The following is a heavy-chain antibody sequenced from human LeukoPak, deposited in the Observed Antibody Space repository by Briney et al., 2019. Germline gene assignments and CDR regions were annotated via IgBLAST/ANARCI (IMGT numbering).Heavy chain of an antibody. CDR1: GGSFSGYD. CDR3: ARLQYCSGTSCYWFDP. Sequence: PSETLSLTCAVYGGSFSGYDWSWIRQPPGKGLEWIGEINHSGSTNYNPSLKSRVTISVDKSKNQFSLKLSSVTAADTAVYYCARLQYCSGTSCYWFDPWGQGTLVTVSS. V-gene: IGHV4-34*01. D-gene: IGHD2-2*01. CDR2: INHSGST. J-gene: IGHJ5*02.